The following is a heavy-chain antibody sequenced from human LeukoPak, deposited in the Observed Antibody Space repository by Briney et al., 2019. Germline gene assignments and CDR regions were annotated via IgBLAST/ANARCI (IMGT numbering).Heavy chain of an antibody. CDR3: ASSRYCSGGSCTDI. D-gene: IGHD2-15*01. V-gene: IGHV3-30-3*01. CDR1: GFTFSSYA. J-gene: IGHJ3*02. Sequence: PGRSLRLSCAASGFTFSSYATHWARQAPGKGLEWVAVISYDGSNKYYADSVKGRFTISRDNSKNTLYLQMNSLRAEDTAVYYCASSRYCSGGSCTDIWGQGTMVTVSS. CDR2: ISYDGSNK.